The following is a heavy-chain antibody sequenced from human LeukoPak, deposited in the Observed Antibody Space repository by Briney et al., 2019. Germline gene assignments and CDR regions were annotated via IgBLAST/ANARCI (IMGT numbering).Heavy chain of an antibody. CDR1: GGSFSGYY. J-gene: IGHJ3*02. CDR2: INHSGST. D-gene: IGHD2-15*01. CDR3: ARGPPLRGIIPTLLKQLKAAFDI. V-gene: IGHV4-34*01. Sequence: SETLSLTCAVYGGSFSGYYWSWIRQPPGKGLEWIGEINHSGSTNYNPSLKSRVTISVDTSKNQFSLKLSSVTAADTAVYYCARGPPLRGIIPTLLKQLKAAFDIWGQGTMVTVSS.